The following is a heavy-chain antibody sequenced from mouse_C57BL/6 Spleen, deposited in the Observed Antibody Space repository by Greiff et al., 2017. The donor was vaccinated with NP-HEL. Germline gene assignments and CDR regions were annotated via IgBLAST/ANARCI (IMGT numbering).Heavy chain of an antibody. CDR2: IWSGGST. Sequence: VKLVASGPGLVPPSQSLSITCTVSGFSLTSYGVHWGRQSPGKGLEWLGVIWSGGSTDSNAAFISRLSISKDNSKSQVFFKMNSLQADDTAIYYCARTYYSNYSYAMDYWGQGTSVTVSS. D-gene: IGHD2-5*01. J-gene: IGHJ4*01. CDR3: ARTYYSNYSYAMDY. CDR1: GFSLTSYG. V-gene: IGHV2-2*01.